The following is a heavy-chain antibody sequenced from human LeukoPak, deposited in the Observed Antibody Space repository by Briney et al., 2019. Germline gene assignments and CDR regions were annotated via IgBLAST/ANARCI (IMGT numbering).Heavy chain of an antibody. D-gene: IGHD2-2*01. J-gene: IGHJ6*02. CDR1: GGSISSYY. CDR2: IYTSGST. Sequence: SETLSLTCTVSGGSISSYYWSWIRQPPGKGLEWIGRIYTSGSTNYNPSLKSRVTMSVDTSKNQFSLKLSSVTAADTAVYYCARVPYCSSTSCYRQTPHYGMDVWGQGTTVTVSS. CDR3: ARVPYCSSTSCYRQTPHYGMDV. V-gene: IGHV4-4*07.